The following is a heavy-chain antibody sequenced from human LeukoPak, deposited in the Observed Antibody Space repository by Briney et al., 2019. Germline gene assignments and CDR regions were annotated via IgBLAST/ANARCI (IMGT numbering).Heavy chain of an antibody. CDR2: INPNSGGT. J-gene: IGHJ4*02. Sequence: GASVKVSCKASGYTFTGYYMHWVRQTPGQGLEWMGWINPNSGGTNYAQKFQGRVTMTRDTPISTAYMELSRLRSDDTAVYYCARASSWRGSSGYYDYWGQGTLVTVSS. CDR3: ARASSWRGSSGYYDY. D-gene: IGHD3-22*01. V-gene: IGHV1-2*02. CDR1: GYTFTGYY.